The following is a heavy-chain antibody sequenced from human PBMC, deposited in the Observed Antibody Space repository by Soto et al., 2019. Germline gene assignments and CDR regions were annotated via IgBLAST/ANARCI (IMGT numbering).Heavy chain of an antibody. J-gene: IGHJ4*02. V-gene: IGHV4-38-2*01. Sequence: SVTLPLTCGVSGYSMRSGYYWGWIRQPPGERLEWIGNIYHSGKTYYNPSLRSRVSVSLDTSKNQFSLNLTSVTAAHPAMSSFARAAATYFGNWGQRLLVAVAS. D-gene: IGHD6-25*01. CDR2: IYHSGKT. CDR1: GYSMRSGYY. CDR3: ARAAATYFGN.